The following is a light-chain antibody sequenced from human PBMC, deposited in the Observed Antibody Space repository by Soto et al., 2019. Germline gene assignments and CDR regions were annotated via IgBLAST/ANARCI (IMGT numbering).Light chain of an antibody. J-gene: IGKJ1*01. Sequence: DTRFSHSPSTLSASVGDRVTSTCRASQSISNWLAWYQQKPGTAPKVLIYHASNLQSGVPSRFSGSGSGTEFTLTISSLQPDDFATYYCQQYNSYSFGQGTKVDI. CDR3: QQYNSYS. CDR2: HAS. CDR1: QSISNW. V-gene: IGKV1-5*01.